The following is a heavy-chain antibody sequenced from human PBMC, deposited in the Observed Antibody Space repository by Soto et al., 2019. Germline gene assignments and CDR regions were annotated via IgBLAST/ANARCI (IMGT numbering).Heavy chain of an antibody. Sequence: EVQLVESGGGLIQPGGSLRLSCAASGFTVSSNYMSWVRQAPGKGLEWVSVIYSGGSTYYADSVKGRFTISRDNSKNTLYLQMNSLRAEDTAVYYCARGQRLLFYGMDVWGQGTTVTVSS. CDR3: ARGQRLLFYGMDV. V-gene: IGHV3-53*01. CDR1: GFTVSSNY. D-gene: IGHD3-3*01. J-gene: IGHJ6*02. CDR2: IYSGGST.